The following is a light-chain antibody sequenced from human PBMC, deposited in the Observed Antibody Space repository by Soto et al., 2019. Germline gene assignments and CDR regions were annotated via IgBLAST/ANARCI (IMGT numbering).Light chain of an antibody. J-gene: IGKJ1*01. CDR2: AAS. CDR3: QQSYSTPRT. CDR1: QSISSY. Sequence: DIQMTQPPSSLSASVGDRVTITCRASQSISSYLNWYQQKPGKAPKLLIYAASSLQSGVPSRFSGSGSGTDFTLNISSLQPEDFETYYCQQSYSTPRTFGQGTKVDIK. V-gene: IGKV1-39*01.